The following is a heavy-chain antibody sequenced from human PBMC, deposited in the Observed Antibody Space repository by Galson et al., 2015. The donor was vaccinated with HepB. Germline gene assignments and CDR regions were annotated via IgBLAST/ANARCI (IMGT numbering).Heavy chain of an antibody. V-gene: IGHV1-46*01. CDR3: ARDDCEGVYFDY. J-gene: IGHJ4*02. D-gene: IGHD2-21*02. Sequence: SVKVSCKASGYTFTSHYIHWVRQAPGQGLEWMGRINPSSGSTSYVQKFQGRVTMTRDTSTSTVYMELSSLRSEDTAVYYCARDDCEGVYFDYWGQGTLVTVSS. CDR2: INPSSGST. CDR1: GYTFTSHY.